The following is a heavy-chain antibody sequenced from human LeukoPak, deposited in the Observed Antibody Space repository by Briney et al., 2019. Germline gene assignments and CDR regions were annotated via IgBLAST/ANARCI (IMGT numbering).Heavy chain of an antibody. CDR3: ARGQARLAWFDP. V-gene: IGHV4-59*01. Sequence: SETLSLTCTVSGGSISSYYWSWIRQPPGKGLEWIGYIYYSGSTNYNPSLKSRVTISVDTSKNQFSLRLSSVTAADTAVYYCARGQARLAWFDPWGQGTLVTVSS. CDR1: GGSISSYY. CDR2: IYYSGST. D-gene: IGHD6-19*01. J-gene: IGHJ5*02.